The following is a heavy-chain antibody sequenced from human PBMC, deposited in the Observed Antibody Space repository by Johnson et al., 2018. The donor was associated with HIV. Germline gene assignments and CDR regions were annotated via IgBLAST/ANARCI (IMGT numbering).Heavy chain of an antibody. D-gene: IGHD6-6*01. CDR3: ARVGQKLVPVPRGAFDI. CDR2: ISYDGSNK. V-gene: IGHV3-30*04. Sequence: VQLVESGGGLVKPGGSLRLSCAASGFTFSTYALHWVRQAPGKGLEWVAVISYDGSNKYYADSVKGRFTISRDNSKNTLYLQMNSLRAEDTAVYYCARVGQKLVPVPRGAFDILGQGTMVAVSS. CDR1: GFTFSTYA. J-gene: IGHJ3*02.